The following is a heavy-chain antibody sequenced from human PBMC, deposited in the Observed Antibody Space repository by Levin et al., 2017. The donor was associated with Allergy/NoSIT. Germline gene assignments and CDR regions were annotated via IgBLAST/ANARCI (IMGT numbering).Heavy chain of an antibody. CDR2: LNQDGTKE. Sequence: AGGSLRLSCVASGFTFGTYWMSWVRQDPGKGLEWVANLNQDGTKEYYVSSMKGRFTVSRDNAKNSLYLQMNSLRVEDTAVYYCARGTYSSGWYPDTFDIWGQGTMVTVSS. J-gene: IGHJ3*02. CDR3: ARGTYSSGWYPDTFDI. CDR1: GFTFGTYW. D-gene: IGHD6-19*01. V-gene: IGHV3-7*04.